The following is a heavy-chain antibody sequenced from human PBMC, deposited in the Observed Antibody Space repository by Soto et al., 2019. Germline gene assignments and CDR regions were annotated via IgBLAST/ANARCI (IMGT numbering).Heavy chain of an antibody. Sequence: GASGWGCGLFSMIAVRLDPRKGLEWVSGISGGGGSTYHADSVKGRFTISRDNSKNTLYLQMNSLRAEDTAVYYCAKDPTSYDSSAQFDSWGQGTLVTSPQ. D-gene: IGHD3-22*01. J-gene: IGHJ4*02. CDR3: AKDPTSYDSSAQFDS. CDR1: GWGCGLFS. CDR2: ISGGGGST. V-gene: IGHV3-23*01.